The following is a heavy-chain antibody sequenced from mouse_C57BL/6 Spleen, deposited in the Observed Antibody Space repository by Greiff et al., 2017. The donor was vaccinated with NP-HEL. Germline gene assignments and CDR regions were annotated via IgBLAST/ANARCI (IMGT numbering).Heavy chain of an antibody. D-gene: IGHD2-12*01. J-gene: IGHJ4*01. Sequence: QVQLKQSGAELARPGASVKLSCKASGYTFTSYGISWVKQRTGQGLEWIGEIYPRSGNTYYNEKFKGKATLTADKSSSTAYMELRSLTSEDSAVYFCARLYDWYAMDYWGQGTSVTVSS. CDR3: ARLYDWYAMDY. CDR2: IYPRSGNT. CDR1: GYTFTSYG. V-gene: IGHV1-81*01.